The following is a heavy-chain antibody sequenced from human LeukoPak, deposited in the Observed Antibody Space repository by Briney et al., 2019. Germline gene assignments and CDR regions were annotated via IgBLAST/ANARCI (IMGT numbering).Heavy chain of an antibody. V-gene: IGHV1-18*01. D-gene: IGHD3-10*01. CDR3: ARGGFDYYGTGRAFDV. CDR1: GYSFPTYG. J-gene: IGHJ4*02. Sequence: ASVTVSCKTSGYSFPTYGISWVRQAPGQGLEWMGWISNDNGITNYAPQFQGRVTLDTETYTSTAYMELRNLRSDDTAVYYCARGGFDYYGTGRAFDVWGQGTLVTVSS. CDR2: ISNDNGIT.